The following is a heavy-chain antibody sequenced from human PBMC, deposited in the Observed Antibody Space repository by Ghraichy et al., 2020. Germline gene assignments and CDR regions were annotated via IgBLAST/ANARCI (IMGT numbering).Heavy chain of an antibody. CDR1: GGSFSGYY. D-gene: IGHD5-18*01. CDR3: ARIAQNFRGYSYGMP. Sequence: SETLSLTCAVYGGSFSGYYWSWIRQPPGKVLEWIGEINHSGSTNYNPSLKSRVTISVDTSKNQFSLKLSSVTAADTAVYYCARIAQNFRGYSYGMPWGQGTLVTVSA. J-gene: IGHJ5*02. V-gene: IGHV4-34*01. CDR2: INHSGST.